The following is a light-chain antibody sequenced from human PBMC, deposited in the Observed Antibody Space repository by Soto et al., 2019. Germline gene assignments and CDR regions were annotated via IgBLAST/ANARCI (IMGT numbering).Light chain of an antibody. V-gene: IGKV3-20*01. CDR3: HYYGPSVQT. CDR1: QSVSSGY. CDR2: GAS. J-gene: IGKJ1*01. Sequence: EIVLTQSPGTLSLSPGERATLSCRASQSVSSGYLAWYQQKPGQAPRLLIYGASNRATGIPDRFSGSESGTDFTLTISRLEPEDFAVYCCHYYGPSVQTFGQGTKVEIK.